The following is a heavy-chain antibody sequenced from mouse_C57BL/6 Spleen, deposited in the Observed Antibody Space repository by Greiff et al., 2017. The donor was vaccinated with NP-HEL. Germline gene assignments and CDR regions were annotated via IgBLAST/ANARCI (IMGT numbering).Heavy chain of an antibody. CDR3: AREGEYYAMDY. J-gene: IGHJ4*01. CDR1: GYTFTSYW. V-gene: IGHV1-55*01. CDR2: IYPGSGST. Sequence: QVQLQQPGAELVKPGASVKMSCKASGYTFTSYWITWVKQRPGQGLEWIGDIYPGSGSTNYNEKFKSKATLTVDTSSSTAYMQLSILTSEDSAVYYCAREGEYYAMDYWGQGTSVTVSS.